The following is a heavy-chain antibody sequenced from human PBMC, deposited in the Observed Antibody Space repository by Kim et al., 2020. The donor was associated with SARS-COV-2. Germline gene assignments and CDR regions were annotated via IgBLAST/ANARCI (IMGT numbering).Heavy chain of an antibody. CDR2: INSDGRIT. D-gene: IGHD3-22*01. V-gene: IGHV3-74*01. CDR1: GFTFSYHW. J-gene: IGHJ4*01. Sequence: GGSLRLSCAASGFTFSYHWLHWVRQAPGKGLVWVSRINSDGRITTYADSVKGRFTISRDNRKNTPYLEMNNLRVEDTAFYYCARVPHSDSSGYYFDQWG. CDR3: ARVPHSDSSGYYFDQ.